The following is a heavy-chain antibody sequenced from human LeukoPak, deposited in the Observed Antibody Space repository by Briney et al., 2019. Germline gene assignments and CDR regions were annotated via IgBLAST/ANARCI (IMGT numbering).Heavy chain of an antibody. D-gene: IGHD6-19*01. CDR2: ISGGGDTT. V-gene: IGHV3-23*01. CDR3: AKDLALGGTGGGFDV. Sequence: GGSLRLSCAASGFTFTTYAINWVRQAPGKGLEWVSGISGGGDTTYYADSVNGRFTISRDNSKNTVSLQMRSLRAEDTALYYFAKDLALGGTGGGFDVWGQGTRVAVSS. CDR1: GFTFTTYA. J-gene: IGHJ3*01.